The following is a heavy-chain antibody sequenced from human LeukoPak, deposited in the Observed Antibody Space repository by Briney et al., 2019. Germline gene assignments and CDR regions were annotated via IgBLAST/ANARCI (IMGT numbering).Heavy chain of an antibody. D-gene: IGHD3-3*01. CDR2: INHSGST. V-gene: IGHV4-34*01. CDR1: GGSFSGYY. CDR3: ARELVDYDFWSGYYPKYYFEY. Sequence: SETLSLTCAVYGGSFSGYYWSWIRQPPGKGLEWIGEINHSGSTNYNPSLKSRVTISVDTSKNQFSLKLSSVTAADTAVYYCARELVDYDFWSGYYPKYYFEYWGQGTLVTVSS. J-gene: IGHJ4*02.